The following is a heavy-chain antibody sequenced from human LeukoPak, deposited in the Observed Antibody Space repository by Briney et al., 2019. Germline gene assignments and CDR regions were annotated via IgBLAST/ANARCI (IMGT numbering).Heavy chain of an antibody. CDR2: ISAYNGNT. V-gene: IGHV1-18*01. D-gene: IGHD4-17*01. CDR3: ARGDYGDRGLVSFDY. Sequence: ASVKVSCKASGYTFTSYGISWVRQAPGQGLEWMGWISAYNGNTNYAQELQGRVTMTTDTSTSTAYMELRSLRSDDTAVYYCARGDYGDRGLVSFDYWGQGTLVTVSS. CDR1: GYTFTSYG. J-gene: IGHJ4*02.